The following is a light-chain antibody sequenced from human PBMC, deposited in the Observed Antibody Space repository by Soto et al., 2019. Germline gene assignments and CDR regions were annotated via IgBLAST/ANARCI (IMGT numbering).Light chain of an antibody. CDR2: DAS. V-gene: IGKV1-5*01. CDR3: QKYNSYPLN. Sequence: EDRVTITCRASQSISSWLAWYQQKPGKAPKLLTYDASSLESGVPSRFSGSGSGTEFTLTISSLQPDDFATYYCQKYNSYPLNCGGGTKGDI. CDR1: QSISSW. J-gene: IGKJ4*01.